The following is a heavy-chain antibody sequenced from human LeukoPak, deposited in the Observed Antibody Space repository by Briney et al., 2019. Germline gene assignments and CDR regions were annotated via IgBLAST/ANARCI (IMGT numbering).Heavy chain of an antibody. CDR3: ARDRAYDSSYYGMDV. V-gene: IGHV1-69*04. CDR2: IIPIFGIA. D-gene: IGHD3-22*01. Sequence: SVKVSCKASGGTFSSYAISWVRQAPGRGLEWMGRIIPIFGIANYAQKFQGRVTITADKSTSTAYMELSSLRSEDTAVYYCARDRAYDSSYYGMDVWGQGTTVTVSS. J-gene: IGHJ6*02. CDR1: GGTFSSYA.